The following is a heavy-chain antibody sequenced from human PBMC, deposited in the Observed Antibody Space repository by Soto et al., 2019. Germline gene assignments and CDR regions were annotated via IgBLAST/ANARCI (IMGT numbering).Heavy chain of an antibody. V-gene: IGHV4-31*03. D-gene: IGHD5-18*01. J-gene: IGHJ6*02. Sequence: TLSRTCTVSGGSTSSGGFYWSWILQHPGKGLEWIGYIYYSGISYYNPSLKSRVSISLDTSRNQFSMTLNSVTAADTAVYYCARNGYTYGMDVWGQGATVTVSS. CDR1: GGSTSSGGFY. CDR3: ARNGYTYGMDV. CDR2: IYYSGIS.